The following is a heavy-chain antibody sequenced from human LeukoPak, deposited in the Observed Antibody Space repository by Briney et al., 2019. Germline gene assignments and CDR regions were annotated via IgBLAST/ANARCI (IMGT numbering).Heavy chain of an antibody. V-gene: IGHV3-30*18. CDR2: ISYDGSNK. Sequence: GGSLRFCCAASGFSFSSYGMHWVRQAPGKGLEWVAVISYDGSNKYYADSVKGRFTISRDNSKNTLYLQMNSLRAEDTAVYYCAKEVRDIVVVPAAIGAYYFDYWGQGTLVTVSS. CDR1: GFSFSSYG. J-gene: IGHJ4*02. CDR3: AKEVRDIVVVPAAIGAYYFDY. D-gene: IGHD2-2*02.